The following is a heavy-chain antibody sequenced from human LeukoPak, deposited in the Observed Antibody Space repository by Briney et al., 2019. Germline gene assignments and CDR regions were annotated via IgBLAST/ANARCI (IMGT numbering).Heavy chain of an antibody. CDR1: GFTFSSYA. V-gene: IGHV3-23*01. CDR2: ISGSGGST. D-gene: IGHD3-16*02. CDR3: ANDKVYDYVWGSYRILDY. J-gene: IGHJ4*02. Sequence: GGSLRLSCAASGFTFSSYAMSWVRQAPGKGREWVSAISGSGGSTYYADSGKGRFTISRENAKNTMYLQRNSLRAEDTAVYYCANDKVYDYVWGSYRILDYWGQGTLVTVSS.